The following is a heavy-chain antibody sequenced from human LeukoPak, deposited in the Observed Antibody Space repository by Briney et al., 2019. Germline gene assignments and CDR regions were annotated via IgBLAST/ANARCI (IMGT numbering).Heavy chain of an antibody. D-gene: IGHD1-26*01. V-gene: IGHV4-59*01. CDR2: IYYNGNT. Sequence: SETLSLTCSVSDGSINSYYWNWIRRPPGKGLEWIGYIYYNGNTNYSPSLKSRVTMSVDTSKNLFSLKVSSVTAADTAVYYCARGRSNHYGMDVWGQGTTVTVSS. CDR1: DGSINSYY. CDR3: ARGRSNHYGMDV. J-gene: IGHJ6*02.